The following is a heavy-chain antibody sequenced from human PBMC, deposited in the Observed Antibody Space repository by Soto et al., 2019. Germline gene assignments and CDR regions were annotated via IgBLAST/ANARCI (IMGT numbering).Heavy chain of an antibody. J-gene: IGHJ5*02. CDR1: GGTFSSYT. V-gene: IGHV1-69*02. CDR3: ARGSSTRDWFDP. Sequence: VQLVQSWAEVKKPGSSVKVSCKASGGTFSSYTISWVRQAPGQGLEWMGRIIPILGIANYAQKFQGRVTITADKSTSTAYMELSSLRSEDTAVYYCARGSSTRDWFDPWGQGPLVTVSS. D-gene: IGHD2-2*01. CDR2: IIPILGIA.